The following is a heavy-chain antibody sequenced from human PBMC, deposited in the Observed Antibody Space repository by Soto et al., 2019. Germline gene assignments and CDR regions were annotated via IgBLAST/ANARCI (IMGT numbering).Heavy chain of an antibody. D-gene: IGHD6-13*01. Sequence: PGGSLRLSCAASGFTFNSYAMNWVRQAPGKGLEWVSAISGSGGSTYYADSVKGRFTISRDNSKNTLYLQMNSLRAEDTAVYYCAKENGYSSSWFEFDYWGQGTLVTVSS. CDR3: AKENGYSSSWFEFDY. CDR1: GFTFNSYA. V-gene: IGHV3-23*01. J-gene: IGHJ4*02. CDR2: ISGSGGST.